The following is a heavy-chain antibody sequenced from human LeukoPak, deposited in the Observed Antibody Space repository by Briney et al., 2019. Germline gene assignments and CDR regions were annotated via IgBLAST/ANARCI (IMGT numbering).Heavy chain of an antibody. D-gene: IGHD1-26*01. CDR2: ISGTGGTT. CDR3: AKDGGPSSSGSQFFNY. CDR1: GFTFSSNA. J-gene: IGHJ4*02. Sequence: GGSLRLSCAASGFTFSSNAMCWVRQAPGKGLEWVSLISGTGGTTYYADSVKGRLTTSRDNSKNTLYLQMDSLRVEDTAVYYCAKDGGPSSSGSQFFNYWGQGALVTVSS. V-gene: IGHV3-23*01.